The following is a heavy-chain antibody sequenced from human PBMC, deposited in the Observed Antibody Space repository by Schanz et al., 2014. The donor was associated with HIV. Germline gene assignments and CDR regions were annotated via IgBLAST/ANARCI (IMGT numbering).Heavy chain of an antibody. V-gene: IGHV3-30-3*01. CDR2: ISYDGSNK. Sequence: QVQLVESGGGVVQPGRSLRLSCAVSGFTFSNYAMHWVRQAPGKGPEWVAVISYDGSNKYYADSVKGRFTISRDNSKNTLYLQMNSLRAEDTAVYYCATGPGLVGAIDYWGQGTLVIVSS. D-gene: IGHD1-26*01. CDR1: GFTFSNYA. CDR3: ATGPGLVGAIDY. J-gene: IGHJ4*02.